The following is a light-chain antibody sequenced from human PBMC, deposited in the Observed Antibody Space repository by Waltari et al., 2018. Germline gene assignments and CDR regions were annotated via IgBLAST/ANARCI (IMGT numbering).Light chain of an antibody. CDR2: GAS. CDR3: QQLNSYPR. V-gene: IGKV1-9*01. CDR1: QGISSY. J-gene: IGKJ3*01. Sequence: DIQLTQSPSFLSASVGDRVTITCRASQGISSYLAWYQQKPGKAPKLLIYGASTLQSGVPSRFSGSGSGTEFTLTISSLQPEDFATYYCQQLNSYPRFGPGTKVDIK.